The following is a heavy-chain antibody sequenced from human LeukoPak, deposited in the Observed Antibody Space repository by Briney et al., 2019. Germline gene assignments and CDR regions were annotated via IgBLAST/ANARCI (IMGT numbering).Heavy chain of an antibody. V-gene: IGHV1-18*04. CDR2: ISAYNGNT. J-gene: IGHJ4*02. CDR1: GYTFTGYY. CDR3: ARGYYYDSSGYSDFDY. Sequence: EASVKVSCKASGYTFTGYYMHWVRQAPGQGLEWMGWISAYNGNTNYAQKLQGRVTMTTDTSTSTAYMELRSLRSDDTAVYYCARGYYYDSSGYSDFDYWGQGTLVTVSS. D-gene: IGHD3-22*01.